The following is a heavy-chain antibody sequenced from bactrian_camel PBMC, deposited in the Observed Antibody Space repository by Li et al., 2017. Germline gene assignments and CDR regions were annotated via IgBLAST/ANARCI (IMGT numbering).Heavy chain of an antibody. J-gene: IGHJ6*01. Sequence: HVQLVESGGGSVQAGGSLRLSCAASGYTYGYCMGWIRQPPEKEREPVAGIEADGYTPIADDVKGRFTLSRDDNQRTIYLQMNSLEPEDTAMYYCAAQAPLWCSYTADFDYWGRGTQVTVS. CDR2: IEADGYT. CDR1: GYTYGYC. CDR3: AAQAPLWCSYTADFDY. V-gene: IGHV3S55*01. D-gene: IGHD2*01.